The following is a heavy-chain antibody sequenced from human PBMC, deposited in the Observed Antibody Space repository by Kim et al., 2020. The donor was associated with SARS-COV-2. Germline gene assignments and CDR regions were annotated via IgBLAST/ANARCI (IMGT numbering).Heavy chain of an antibody. CDR2: TA. Sequence: TANYAQKFQGSVTITADESTSTAYMELSSLRSEDTAVYYCARPATSSGWIWGQGTLVTVSS. CDR3: ARPATSSGWI. V-gene: IGHV1-69*01. D-gene: IGHD6-19*01. J-gene: IGHJ4*02.